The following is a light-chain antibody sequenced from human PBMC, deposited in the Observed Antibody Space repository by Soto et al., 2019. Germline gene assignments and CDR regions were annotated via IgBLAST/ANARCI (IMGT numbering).Light chain of an antibody. CDR1: QSVGNN. V-gene: IGKV3-15*01. CDR3: HQYDDWPPYT. CDR2: GAY. J-gene: IGKJ2*01. Sequence: EIEMTQSPATLSLSPGERATVSCRASQSVGNNLAWYQQKSGQAPRLLIYGAYTRAAGVPARLSGTGSGTEFTLTISRLQSEDFAVYYCHQYDDWPPYTFGQGTKLEFK.